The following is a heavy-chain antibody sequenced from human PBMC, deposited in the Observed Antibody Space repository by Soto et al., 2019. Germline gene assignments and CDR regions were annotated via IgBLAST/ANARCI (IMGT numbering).Heavy chain of an antibody. D-gene: IGHD2-8*01. Sequence: GRALTLSCAASGFTFSNYWMHWVRQSPGKGLVWVARIDTDGNSINYADFVEGRLRISRDNAKNTLYLQMNSLRDEDTAVYYCARNSPGVYALWVDVWGQGTTVTVSS. CDR3: ARNSPGVYALWVDV. CDR1: GFTFSNYW. CDR2: IDTDGNSI. J-gene: IGHJ6*02. V-gene: IGHV3-74*01.